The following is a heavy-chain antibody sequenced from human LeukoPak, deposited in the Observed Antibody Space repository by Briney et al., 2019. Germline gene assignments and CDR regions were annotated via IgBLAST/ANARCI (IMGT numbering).Heavy chain of an antibody. J-gene: IGHJ6*02. V-gene: IGHV4-4*07. Sequence: PSETLSLTCSVSGGSIRSYYWSWIRQSAGKGLEWIGRIYASGSTNYNLSLKSRVTMSVDTSKNQFSLKLSSVTAADTAMYYCARGRGYNYYYGMDVWGQGTTVTVTS. CDR2: IYASGST. D-gene: IGHD5-24*01. CDR3: ARGRGYNYYYGMDV. CDR1: GGSIRSYY.